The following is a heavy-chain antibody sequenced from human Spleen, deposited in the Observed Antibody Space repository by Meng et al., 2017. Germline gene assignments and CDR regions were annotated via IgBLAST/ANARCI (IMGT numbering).Heavy chain of an antibody. V-gene: IGHV4-31*01. J-gene: IGHJ4*02. Sequence: QVQLQESGPGLVKPSQTLPLTCSVSGASIRSGGYYWSWIRQHPGKGLEWIGYIYYSGSTYYNPSLKSLVTISVDTSKNQFSLKLSSVTAADTAVYYCARVTTVTQYFDYWGQGTLVTVSS. D-gene: IGHD4-17*01. CDR1: GASIRSGGYY. CDR3: ARVTTVTQYFDY. CDR2: IYYSGST.